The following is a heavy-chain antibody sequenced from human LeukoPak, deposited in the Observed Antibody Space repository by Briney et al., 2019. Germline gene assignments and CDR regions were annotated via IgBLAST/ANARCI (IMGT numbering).Heavy chain of an antibody. D-gene: IGHD1-26*01. CDR1: GFSFRDYD. Sequence: GGSLRLSCVASGFSFRDYDMYWVRQAPGEGLEWVASIRSDGTNKYYGDSVKGLFTISRDNSQNTLFLQMNSLRAEDTAVYYCARAGGSYPRAQYYFDYWGQGTLVTVSS. CDR3: ARAGGSYPRAQYYFDY. J-gene: IGHJ4*02. V-gene: IGHV3-30*02. CDR2: IRSDGTNK.